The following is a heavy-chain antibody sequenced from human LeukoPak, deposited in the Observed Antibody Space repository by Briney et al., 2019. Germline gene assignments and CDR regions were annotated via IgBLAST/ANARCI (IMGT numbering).Heavy chain of an antibody. CDR3: ARVGTTGVNNWFDP. V-gene: IGHV3-48*02. D-gene: IGHD7-27*01. J-gene: IGHJ5*02. CDR1: GFAFSSYS. Sequence: GGSLRLSCAASGFAFSSYSMNWLRQAPGKGLEWVSFISRDSNIIHYADSVKGRFTISRDNAKNSLFLRVNSLRDEDTAVYYCARVGTTGVNNWFDPWGQGTLVTVSS. CDR2: ISRDSNII.